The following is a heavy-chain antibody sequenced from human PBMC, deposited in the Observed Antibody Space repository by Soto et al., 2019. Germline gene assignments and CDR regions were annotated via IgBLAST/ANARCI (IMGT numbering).Heavy chain of an antibody. CDR1: GYNFNNYW. CDR2: IDPYDSDT. D-gene: IGHD6-13*01. J-gene: IGHJ6*02. CDR3: ARHGDGIGATTPYGMDV. V-gene: IGHV5-51*01. Sequence: GESLKISCKGSGYNFNNYWINWVRQMPGKGLEWMGRIDPYDSDTRYSPSFQGQVTISADKSISTAYLQWSSLKASDTAMYYCARHGDGIGATTPYGMDVWGQGTTVTVSS.